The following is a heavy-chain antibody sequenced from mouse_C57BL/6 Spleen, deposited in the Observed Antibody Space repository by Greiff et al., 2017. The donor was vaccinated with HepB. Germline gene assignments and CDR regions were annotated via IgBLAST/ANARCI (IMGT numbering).Heavy chain of an antibody. CDR1: GFTFSDYY. V-gene: IGHV5-16*01. CDR2: INYDGSST. CDR3: ARDRWGNYDY. D-gene: IGHD2-1*01. J-gene: IGHJ2*01. Sequence: EVKLVESEGGLVQPGSSMKLSCTASGFTFSDYYMAWVRQVPEKGLEWVANINYDGSSTYYLDSLKSRFIISRDNAKNILYLQMSSLKSEDTATYYCARDRWGNYDYWGQGTTLTVSS.